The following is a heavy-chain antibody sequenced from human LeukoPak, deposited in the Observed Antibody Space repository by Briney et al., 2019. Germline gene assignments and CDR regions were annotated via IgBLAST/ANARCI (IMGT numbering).Heavy chain of an antibody. CDR3: ARPYGYNYYNGMDV. J-gene: IGHJ6*02. V-gene: IGHV1-69*04. D-gene: IGHD3-10*01. Sequence: SVKVSCKASGGTFSSYAISWVRQAPGQGLEWMGRIIPILGIANYAQKFQGRVTITADKSTSTAYMELSSLRSEDTVVYYCARPYGYNYYNGMDVWGQGTTVTVSS. CDR2: IIPILGIA. CDR1: GGTFSSYA.